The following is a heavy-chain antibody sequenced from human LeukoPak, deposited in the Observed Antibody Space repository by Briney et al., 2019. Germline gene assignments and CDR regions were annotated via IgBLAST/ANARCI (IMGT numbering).Heavy chain of an antibody. J-gene: IGHJ6*02. CDR1: GFTFSTYS. V-gene: IGHV3-21*01. Sequence: GGSLRLSCAASGFTFSTYSMNWVRQAPGKGLEWVSCISSRSNYIQYADSVKGRFTISRDNAKNSLYLQMNSLRAGDTAVYYCARGPTIVVVPAAINVWGQGTTVTVSS. CDR2: ISSRSNYI. CDR3: ARGPTIVVVPAAINV. D-gene: IGHD2-2*01.